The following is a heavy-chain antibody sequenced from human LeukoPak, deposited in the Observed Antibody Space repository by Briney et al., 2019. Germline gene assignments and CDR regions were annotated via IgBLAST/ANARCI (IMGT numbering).Heavy chain of an antibody. CDR1: GGSINSGSYH. CDR2: VDTTGST. Sequence: SVTQSLTCAVSGGSINSGSYHWSWIRQPAGKALEWIGRVDTTGSTKYNPSLKSRVTISVDTSKNQFSLKLRSVSAADTAVYYCAKSSDYNNFWFAHWGQGTLVTVSS. D-gene: IGHD4-11*01. V-gene: IGHV4-61*02. J-gene: IGHJ5*02. CDR3: AKSSDYNNFWFAH.